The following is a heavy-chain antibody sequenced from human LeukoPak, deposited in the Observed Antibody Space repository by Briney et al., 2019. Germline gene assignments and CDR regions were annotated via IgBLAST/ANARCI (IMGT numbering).Heavy chain of an antibody. V-gene: IGHV1-8*01. CDR1: GYTFTNYD. CDR3: ARVYYYDSSGSPNWFDP. D-gene: IGHD3-22*01. J-gene: IGHJ5*02. Sequence: GASVKVSCKASGYTFTNYDINWVRQATAQGFEWMGCKNPNSGNTGYAQKFQGRVTMTRNTSIGTAYMELSSLRSEDTAVYYCARVYYYDSSGSPNWFDPWGQGTLVTVSS. CDR2: KNPNSGNT.